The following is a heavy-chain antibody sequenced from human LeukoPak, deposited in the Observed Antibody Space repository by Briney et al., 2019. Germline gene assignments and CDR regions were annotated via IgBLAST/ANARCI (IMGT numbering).Heavy chain of an antibody. CDR2: ISWNSGSI. Sequence: GGSLRLSCAASGFTFDDYAMHWVRQAPGKGLEWVSGISWNSGSIGYADSVKGRFTISRDNAKNSLYLQMNSLRAEDTALYYCAKEIEMATITSSFDYWGQGTLVTVSS. J-gene: IGHJ4*02. CDR1: GFTFDDYA. CDR3: AKEIEMATITSSFDY. D-gene: IGHD5-12*01. V-gene: IGHV3-9*01.